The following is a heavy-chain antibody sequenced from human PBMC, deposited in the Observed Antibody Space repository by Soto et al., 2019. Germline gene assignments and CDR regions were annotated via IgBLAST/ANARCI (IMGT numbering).Heavy chain of an antibody. CDR2: IYSEGTP. CDR1: GLTVGSNY. D-gene: IGHD3-9*01. V-gene: IGHV3-53*01. J-gene: IGHJ6*02. CDR3: ARSTYYDILTGSYYYYAMDV. Sequence: VGSLRLSCAASGLTVGSNYMSWVRQAPGKGLEWVSVIYSEGTPYYADSVKGRFTISRENSNNTLYLHMNNLRAEDTAVYYCARSTYYDILTGSYYYYAMDVWGQGTTVTVS.